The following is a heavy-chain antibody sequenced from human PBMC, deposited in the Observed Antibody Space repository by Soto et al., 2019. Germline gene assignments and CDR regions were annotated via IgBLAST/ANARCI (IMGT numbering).Heavy chain of an antibody. V-gene: IGHV4-59*01. CDR1: GGSISNYY. Sequence: QVQLQESGPGLVKPSETLSLTCSVSGGSISNYYWSWIRQPPGQGLEWIGHIYYSGSTNYNPSLKSRVTISVDTSKNQFSLKLSSVTAADTAVYYCARMNSAYYYFYFDYWGQGTLVTVSS. J-gene: IGHJ4*02. CDR3: ARMNSAYYYFYFDY. D-gene: IGHD3-22*01. CDR2: IYYSGST.